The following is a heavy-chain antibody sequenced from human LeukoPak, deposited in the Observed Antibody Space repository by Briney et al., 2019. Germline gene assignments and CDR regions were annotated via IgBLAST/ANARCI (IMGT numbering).Heavy chain of an antibody. Sequence: SETLPLTCTIFGDSVSRSDSYWDWIRQPPGKGLEWIGTIYYSGRTYYSPSLKSRVTLSVDMSNNQFSLTLSSVTAADTALYFCARRRYYDSSGYLEWGQGTLVTVSS. CDR3: ARRRYYDSSGYLE. CDR2: IYYSGRT. J-gene: IGHJ1*01. CDR1: GDSVSRSDSY. D-gene: IGHD3-22*01. V-gene: IGHV4-39*01.